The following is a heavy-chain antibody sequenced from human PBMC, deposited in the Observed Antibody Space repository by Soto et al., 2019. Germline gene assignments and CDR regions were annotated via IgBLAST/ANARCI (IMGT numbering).Heavy chain of an antibody. CDR3: ARVRVSEAPPYYFDY. V-gene: IGHV1-46*01. Sequence: ASVKVSCKASGYTFTSYYMHWVRQAPGQGLEWMGIINPSGGSTSYAQKFQGRVTMTRDTSTSTVYMELSSLRSEDTAVYYCARVRVSEAPPYYFDYWGQGTLVTVSS. D-gene: IGHD6-6*01. J-gene: IGHJ4*02. CDR1: GYTFTSYY. CDR2: INPSGGST.